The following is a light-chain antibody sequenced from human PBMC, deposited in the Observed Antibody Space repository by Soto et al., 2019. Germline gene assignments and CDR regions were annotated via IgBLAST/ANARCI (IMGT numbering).Light chain of an antibody. Sequence: EIEMTQSPSSLRSSPGERATLSCRASQSVSSYLAWYQQKPGQAPPLLLYGAATRATSIPARCSGSGSGTAYTLTTISRQYAEFLAYYYQQYNNRTRGTFGQGTRLEIK. CDR3: QQYNNRTRGT. CDR2: GAA. V-gene: IGKV3-15*01. CDR1: QSVSSY. J-gene: IGKJ5*01.